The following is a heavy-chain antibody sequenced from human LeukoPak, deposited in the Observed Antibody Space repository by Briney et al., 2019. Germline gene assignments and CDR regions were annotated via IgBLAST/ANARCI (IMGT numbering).Heavy chain of an antibody. CDR1: GYSFTNYW. D-gene: IGHD3-9*01. CDR3: ASPGLRYFDWLLSFDY. CDR2: IDPSDSYT. Sequence: GESLKISCKGSGYSFTNYWISWVRQMPGKGLEWMGRIDPSDSYTNYSPSFQGHVTISADKSISTAHLQWSSLKASDTAMYYCASPGLRYFDWLLSFDYWGQGTLVTVSS. V-gene: IGHV5-10-1*01. J-gene: IGHJ4*02.